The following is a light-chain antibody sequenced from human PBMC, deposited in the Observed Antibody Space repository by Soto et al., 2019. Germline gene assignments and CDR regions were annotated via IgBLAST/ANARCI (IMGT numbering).Light chain of an antibody. CDR2: GAS. Sequence: AIQMTQSPSSLSASVGDRVTITCRASQGIRNDLGWYQQKPGKAPKLLIYGASSLQSGVPSRFSGSGSGTDSTLTISSLQPEDFATYYCLQDYNYPRTFGQGTKVEI. CDR3: LQDYNYPRT. CDR1: QGIRND. V-gene: IGKV1-6*01. J-gene: IGKJ1*01.